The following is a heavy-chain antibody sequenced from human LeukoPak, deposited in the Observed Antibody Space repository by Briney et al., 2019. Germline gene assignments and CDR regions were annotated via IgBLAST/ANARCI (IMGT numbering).Heavy chain of an antibody. CDR1: RFTFSSFG. CDR2: IRYDGNNK. Sequence: GGSLRLSCATSRFTFSSFGMHWVRQAPGKGLEWVAFIRYDGNNKYYADSVKGRFTVSRDDSKNTLYLQMNSLRPEDTAVYYCAKILSGSYSAFDYWGQGTLVTVSS. J-gene: IGHJ4*02. CDR3: AKILSGSYSAFDY. V-gene: IGHV3-30*02. D-gene: IGHD3-10*01.